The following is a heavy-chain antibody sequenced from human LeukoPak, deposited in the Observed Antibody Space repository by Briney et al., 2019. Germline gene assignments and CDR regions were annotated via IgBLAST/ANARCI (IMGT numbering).Heavy chain of an antibody. D-gene: IGHD4-11*01. CDR3: ARVAYSTSILVEYFQH. CDR1: GASISSSSYY. J-gene: IGHJ1*01. Sequence: PSETLSLTCTVSGASISSSSYYWGWIRQPPGKGLEWIGTIYSSGSSYYNPSLKSRVTISVDTSKNRFSLKLSSVTAADTAVYYCARVAYSTSILVEYFQHWGQGTLVTVSS. CDR2: IYSSGSS. V-gene: IGHV4-39*07.